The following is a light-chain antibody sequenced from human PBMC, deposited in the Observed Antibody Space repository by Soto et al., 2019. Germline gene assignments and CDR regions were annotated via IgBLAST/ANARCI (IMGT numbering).Light chain of an antibody. CDR3: QQYNSWPPIT. CDR1: QSVSSSY. CDR2: GAS. J-gene: IGKJ3*01. Sequence: EIVLTQSPGTLSLSPGERATLSCRASQSVSSSYLAWYQQKPGQAPRLLIYGASSRATGIPARFSGSGSGTALHLTISSLQSEDFAVYYCQQYNSWPPITFGPGTKVDIK. V-gene: IGKV3-15*01.